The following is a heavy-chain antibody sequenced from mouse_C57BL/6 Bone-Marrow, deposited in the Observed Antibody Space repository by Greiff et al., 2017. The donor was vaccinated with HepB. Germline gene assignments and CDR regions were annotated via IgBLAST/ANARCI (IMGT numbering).Heavy chain of an antibody. CDR3: ARCHYGSSYPDY. J-gene: IGHJ2*01. D-gene: IGHD1-1*01. V-gene: IGHV1-4*01. CDR2: INPSSGYT. Sequence: QVQLQQSGAELARPGASVKMSCKASGYTFTSYTMHWVKQRPGQGLEWIGYINPSSGYTKYNQKFKDKATLTADKSSSTAYMQLSSLTSEDSAVYYCARCHYGSSYPDYWGQGTTLTVSS. CDR1: GYTFTSYT.